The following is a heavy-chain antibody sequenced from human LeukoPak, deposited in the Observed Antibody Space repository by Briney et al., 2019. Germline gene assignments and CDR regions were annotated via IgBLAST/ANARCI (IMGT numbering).Heavy chain of an antibody. D-gene: IGHD3-22*01. V-gene: IGHV3-53*01. CDR2: IYSSGRT. Sequence: GGSLRLSCAASGFTVSSNYMSWVRQAPGKGLEWVSVIYSSGRTYYADSVKGRYTITRDNSKNTLYLQMNSLRAEDTAVYYCARDDSSGYYRDWGQGTLVTVSS. CDR3: ARDDSSGYYRD. CDR1: GFTVSSNY. J-gene: IGHJ4*02.